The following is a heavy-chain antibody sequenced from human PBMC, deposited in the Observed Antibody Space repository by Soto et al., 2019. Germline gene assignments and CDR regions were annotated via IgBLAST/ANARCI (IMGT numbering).Heavy chain of an antibody. V-gene: IGHV3-43*01. Sequence: GGSLRLSCAASGFTFDDYTMHWVRQAPGKGLEWVSLISWDGGRTYYADSVKGRFTISRDNSKNSLYLQMNSLRTEDTALYYCAKDLYYYDSSGQGGMDVWGQGTTVTVSS. CDR2: ISWDGGRT. D-gene: IGHD3-22*01. J-gene: IGHJ6*02. CDR1: GFTFDDYT. CDR3: AKDLYYYDSSGQGGMDV.